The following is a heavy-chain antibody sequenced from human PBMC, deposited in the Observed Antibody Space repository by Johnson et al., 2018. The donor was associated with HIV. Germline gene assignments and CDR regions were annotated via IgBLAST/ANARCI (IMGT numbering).Heavy chain of an antibody. CDR1: GFSFSSYG. V-gene: IGHV3-30*02. CDR3: AKELALYSSGYGGDAFDI. CDR2: IRNDGSNK. J-gene: IGHJ3*02. D-gene: IGHD6-19*01. Sequence: QVQLVESGGGVVQPGGSLRLSCAASGFSFSSYGMHWVRQAPGKGLEWVAFIRNDGSNKYYADSVKGRFTISRDNARNLLFLQMNTLRAEDTAVYYCAKELALYSSGYGGDAFDIWGQGTMVTVSS.